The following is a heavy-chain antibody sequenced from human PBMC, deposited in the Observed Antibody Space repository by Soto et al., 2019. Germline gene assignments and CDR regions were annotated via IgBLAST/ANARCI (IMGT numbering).Heavy chain of an antibody. D-gene: IGHD6-19*01. CDR3: ATASLAVAGWGGDYFDY. J-gene: IGHJ4*02. Sequence: EVQLVESGGGLVKPGGSLRLSCAASGFTFSSYSMNWVRQAPGKGLEWVSSISSSSSYIYYADSVKGRFTISRDNAKNSLYLQMNSLRAEDTAVYYCATASLAVAGWGGDYFDYWGQGTLVTVSS. V-gene: IGHV3-21*01. CDR1: GFTFSSYS. CDR2: ISSSSSYI.